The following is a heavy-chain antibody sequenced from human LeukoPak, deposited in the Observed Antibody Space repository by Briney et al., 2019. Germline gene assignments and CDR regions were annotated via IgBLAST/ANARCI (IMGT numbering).Heavy chain of an antibody. D-gene: IGHD3-22*01. CDR2: INPSGGST. J-gene: IGHJ4*02. CDR3: ARAPSPVVVNEYYSDY. CDR1: GYTFTGYY. Sequence: ASVKVSCKASGYTFTGYYMHWVRQAPGQGLEWMGIINPSGGSTSYAQKFQGRVTMTRDTSTSTVYMELSSLRSEDTAVYYCARAPSPVVVNEYYSDYWGQGTLVTVSS. V-gene: IGHV1-46*01.